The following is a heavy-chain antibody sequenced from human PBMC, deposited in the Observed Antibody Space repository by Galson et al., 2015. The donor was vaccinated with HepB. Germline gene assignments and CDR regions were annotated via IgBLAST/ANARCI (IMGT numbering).Heavy chain of an antibody. D-gene: IGHD7-27*01. Sequence: SLRLSCAASGFTFSSYAMSWVRQMPGKGLEWMGIIYPGDSDTRYSPSFQGQVTISADKSITTAYLQWSSLKASDTAIYYCASPLTGDVFDIWGQGTMVTVSS. CDR2: IYPGDSDT. V-gene: IGHV5-51*01. CDR3: ASPLTGDVFDI. J-gene: IGHJ3*02. CDR1: GFTFSSYA.